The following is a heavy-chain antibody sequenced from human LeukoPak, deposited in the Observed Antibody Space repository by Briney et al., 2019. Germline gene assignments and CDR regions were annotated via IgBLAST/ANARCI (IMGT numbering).Heavy chain of an antibody. J-gene: IGHJ4*02. Sequence: PGRSLRLSCAASGFTFYDYAMHWVRQAPGKGLEWVSGISWNSGSIGYADSVKGRFTISRDNAKNSLYLQMNSLRAEDTALYYCAKGYSSSPESYYFDYWGQGTLVTVSS. D-gene: IGHD6-6*01. V-gene: IGHV3-9*01. CDR3: AKGYSSSPESYYFDY. CDR1: GFTFYDYA. CDR2: ISWNSGSI.